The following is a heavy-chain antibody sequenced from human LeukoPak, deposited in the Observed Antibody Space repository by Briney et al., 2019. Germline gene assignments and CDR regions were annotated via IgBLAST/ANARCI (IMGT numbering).Heavy chain of an antibody. J-gene: IGHJ4*02. CDR2: IYTSGST. CDR1: GGSISSYY. V-gene: IGHV4-4*09. Sequence: PSETLSLTCTASGGSISSYYWSWILQPRGKGLEWIGYIYTSGSTNYTPSLKSRVTISVDTSKKQFSLKMSSVSAADTAVYYCARLVGATGIDYWGQGTLVTVSS. CDR3: ARLVGATGIDY. D-gene: IGHD1-26*01.